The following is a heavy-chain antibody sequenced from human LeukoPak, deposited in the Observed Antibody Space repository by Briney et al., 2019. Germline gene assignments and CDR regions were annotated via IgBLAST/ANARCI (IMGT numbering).Heavy chain of an antibody. J-gene: IGHJ4*02. V-gene: IGHV4-34*01. CDR3: ARGKGYSYGYVDY. Sequence: PSETLSLTCAVYGGSFSGYYWSWIRQPPGKGLEWIGEINHSGSTNYNPSLKSRVTISVDTSKNQFSLKLSSVTAADTAVYYCARGKGYSYGYVDYWGQGTLVTISS. CDR1: GGSFSGYY. CDR2: INHSGST. D-gene: IGHD5-18*01.